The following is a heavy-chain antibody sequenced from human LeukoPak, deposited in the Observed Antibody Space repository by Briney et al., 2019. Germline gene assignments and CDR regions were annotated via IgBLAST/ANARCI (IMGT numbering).Heavy chain of an antibody. D-gene: IGHD1-26*01. Sequence: GGSLRLSCAASGFSFSSHAMHWVRQAPGKGLEWVAFISYDGSTKTYADSVKGRFTTSRDISLHLQMNSLRAEDTAVYYCARGDRGSYYLIDCWGQGTLVTVSS. CDR1: GFSFSSHA. CDR2: ISYDGSTK. V-gene: IGHV3-30*19. CDR3: ARGDRGSYYLIDC. J-gene: IGHJ4*02.